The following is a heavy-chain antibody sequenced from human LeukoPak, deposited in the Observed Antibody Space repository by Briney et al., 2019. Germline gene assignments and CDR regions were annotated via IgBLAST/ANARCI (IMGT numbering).Heavy chain of an antibody. D-gene: IGHD6-13*01. J-gene: IGHJ6*03. CDR3: ASSSSSWTYYYYYYMDV. CDR2: IRYDGSNK. Sequence: GGSLRLSCAASGFTFSSYGMHWVRQAPGKGLGWVAFIRYDGSNKYYADSVKGRFTISRDNSKNTLYLQMNSLRAEDTAVYYCASSSSSWTYYYYYYMDVWGKGTTVTISS. V-gene: IGHV3-30*02. CDR1: GFTFSSYG.